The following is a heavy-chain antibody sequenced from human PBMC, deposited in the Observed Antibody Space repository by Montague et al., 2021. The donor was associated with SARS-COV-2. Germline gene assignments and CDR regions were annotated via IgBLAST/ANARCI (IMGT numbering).Heavy chain of an antibody. Sequence: SETLSLTCAVYGGSFSDYSWTWIRQPPGKGLEWIGESNHRGTSNYNPSLKSRVPISVDTSKNQISLSLGFATAADTAVYYCSRGRHQFKMLVVVVTGGGYYFDYWGQGTLVTVSS. CDR1: GGSFSDYS. V-gene: IGHV4-34*01. J-gene: IGHJ4*02. CDR3: SRGRHQFKMLVVVVTGGGYYFDY. D-gene: IGHD1-14*01. CDR2: SNHRGTS.